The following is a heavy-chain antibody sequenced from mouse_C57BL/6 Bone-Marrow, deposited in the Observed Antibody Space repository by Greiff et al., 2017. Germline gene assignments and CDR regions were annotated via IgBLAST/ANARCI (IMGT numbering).Heavy chain of an antibody. CDR2: IDPENGDT. D-gene: IGHD6-1*01. V-gene: IGHV14-4*01. CDR1: GFNIKDDY. J-gene: IGHJ2*01. CDR3: TTATRGYYFDY. Sequence: VQLQQSGAELVRPGASVKLSCTASGFNIKDDYMHWVKQRPEQGLEWIGWIDPENGDTEYASKFQGKATITADTSSNTAYLQLSSLTSEDTAVYYCTTATRGYYFDYWGQGTTLTVSS.